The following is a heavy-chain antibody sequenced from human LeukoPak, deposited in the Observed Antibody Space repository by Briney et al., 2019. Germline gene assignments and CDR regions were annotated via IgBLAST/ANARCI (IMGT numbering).Heavy chain of an antibody. CDR2: ISGSGGST. V-gene: IGHV3-23*01. Sequence: GGTLRLSCTASGFTFRRYGMTWVRQAPGKGLEWVSSISGSGGSTYYADSVKGRFTISRDNSKNTLFLQVNSLRAEDTAVYYCAKDARRTFGLSSGLYRGSYYFDYWGQGTLVTVSS. J-gene: IGHJ4*02. CDR3: AKDARRTFGLSSGLYRGSYYFDY. CDR1: GFTFRRYG. D-gene: IGHD6-19*01.